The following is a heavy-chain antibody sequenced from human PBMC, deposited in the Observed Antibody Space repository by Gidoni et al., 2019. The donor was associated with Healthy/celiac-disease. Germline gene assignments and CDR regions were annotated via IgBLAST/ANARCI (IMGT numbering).Heavy chain of an antibody. CDR3: ARSPYCSGGSCYSSAFDI. D-gene: IGHD2-15*01. V-gene: IGHV4-34*01. CDR2: INHSGST. J-gene: IGHJ3*02. CDR1: GGSFSGYY. Sequence: QVQLQQWGAGLLKPSETLSLTCAVYGGSFSGYYWSWIRQPPGKGLEWIGEINHSGSTNYNPSLKSRVTISVDTSKNQFSLKLSSVTAADTAVYYCARSPYCSGGSCYSSAFDIWGQGTMVTVSS.